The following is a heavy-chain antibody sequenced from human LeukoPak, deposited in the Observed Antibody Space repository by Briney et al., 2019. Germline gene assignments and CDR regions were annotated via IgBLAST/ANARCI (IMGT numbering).Heavy chain of an antibody. V-gene: IGHV3-23*01. CDR2: INANSGTT. D-gene: IGHD6-19*01. CDR1: GSAFSVYA. CDR3: AKPISGGLAVTADWFHP. Sequence: GGSLRLSCTASGSAFSVYAMSWLRQPPGKGLEWVSTINANSGTTSYAASVRSRFTISRDNSKNTLYLQLNTLRADDTATYYCAKPISGGLAVTADWFHPWGQGTLVVVSS. J-gene: IGHJ5*01.